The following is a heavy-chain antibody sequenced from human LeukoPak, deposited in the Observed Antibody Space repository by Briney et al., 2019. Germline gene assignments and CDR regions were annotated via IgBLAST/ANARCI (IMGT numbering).Heavy chain of an antibody. CDR2: ITAYNGNR. V-gene: IGHV1-18*01. J-gene: IGHJ4*01. CDR1: GYTFSNYG. D-gene: IGHD1-1*01. CDR3: ARDNDKVVDH. Sequence: GASVKVSYKPSGYTFSNYGISWVRQAPGQGLEWMGWITAYNGNRLYAQRFQGRITLTTDTSTSTSYMELRSLEYDDTAIYYCARDNDKVVDHWGQGTLVTVSS.